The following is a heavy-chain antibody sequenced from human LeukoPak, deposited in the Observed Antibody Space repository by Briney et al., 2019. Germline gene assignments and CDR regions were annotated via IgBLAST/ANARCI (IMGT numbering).Heavy chain of an antibody. V-gene: IGHV3-48*03. CDR1: GFTFSSYE. Sequence: GGSLRLPCAASGFTFSSYEMNWVRQAPGKGLEWVAYISSSGSTKYYADSVKGRFTISRDNDKNSLYLQMNSLRAEDTAVYYCARDLPLYSSGWCLGAFDIWGQGTMVTVSS. D-gene: IGHD6-19*01. J-gene: IGHJ3*02. CDR3: ARDLPLYSSGWCLGAFDI. CDR2: ISSSGSTK.